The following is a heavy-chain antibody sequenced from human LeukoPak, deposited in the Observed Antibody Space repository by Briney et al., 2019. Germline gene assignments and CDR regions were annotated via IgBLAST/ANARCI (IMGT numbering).Heavy chain of an antibody. CDR1: GGTLSSYA. Sequence: SVKVSCKASGGTLSSYAISWVRQAPGQGLEWMGGIIPIFGTANYAQKFQGRVTITTDESTSTAYMELSSLRSEDTAVYYCARARGDYYGSVDLPYYYYMDVWGKGTTVTVSS. V-gene: IGHV1-69*05. J-gene: IGHJ6*03. D-gene: IGHD3-10*01. CDR2: IIPIFGTA. CDR3: ARARGDYYGSVDLPYYYYMDV.